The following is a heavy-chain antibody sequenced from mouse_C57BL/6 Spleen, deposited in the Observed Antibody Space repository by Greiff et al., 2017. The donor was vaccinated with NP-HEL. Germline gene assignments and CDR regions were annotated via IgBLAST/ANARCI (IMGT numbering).Heavy chain of an antibody. V-gene: IGHV1-9*01. Sequence: QVQLQQSGAELMKPGASVKLSCKATGYTFTGYWIEWVKQRPGHGLEWIGEILPGSGSTNYNEKFKGKATFNADTYSNPAYMQLSSLTTEDSSIHYFSRGDYGSSYEAWFAYWGQGTLVTVSA. D-gene: IGHD1-1*01. CDR2: ILPGSGST. CDR1: GYTFTGYW. J-gene: IGHJ3*01. CDR3: SRGDYGSSYEAWFAY.